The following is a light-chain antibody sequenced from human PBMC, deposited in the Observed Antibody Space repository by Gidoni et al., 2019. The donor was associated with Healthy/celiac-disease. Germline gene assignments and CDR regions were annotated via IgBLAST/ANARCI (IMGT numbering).Light chain of an antibody. J-gene: IGLJ3*02. Sequence: SYELTQPPSVSVSPGQTASITCSGDKLGDKYSCWYQQKPGQSPVLVIYQASKRPSGIPERFSGSISGNTATLTISGTQAMYEADYYCQAWDSSTAVFGGGTKLTVL. CDR1: KLGDKY. CDR2: QAS. CDR3: QAWDSSTAV. V-gene: IGLV3-1*01.